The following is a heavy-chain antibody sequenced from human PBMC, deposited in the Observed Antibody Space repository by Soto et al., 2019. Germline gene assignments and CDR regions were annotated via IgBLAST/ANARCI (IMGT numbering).Heavy chain of an antibody. J-gene: IGHJ6*02. CDR2: IYSSGST. D-gene: IGHD4-17*01. V-gene: IGHV4-31*03. Sequence: QVRLEESGPGLVKPSETLSLICSVSGGSVNNANYFWNWIRHHPENGLEWIGYIYSSGSTRYNPSFKPRATLSIDTSKNQFSLRLNSVTVADTAVYFCARDADYGGSRGGMDVWGRGTTVTVSS. CDR1: GGSVNNANYF. CDR3: ARDADYGGSRGGMDV.